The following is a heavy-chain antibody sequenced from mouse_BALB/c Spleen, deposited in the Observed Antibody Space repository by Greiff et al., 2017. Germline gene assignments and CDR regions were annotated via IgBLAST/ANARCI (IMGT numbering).Heavy chain of an antibody. CDR1: GFTFSSYT. CDR3: TREKYGNYSFDY. Sequence: EVKLVESGGGLVKPGGSLKLSCAASGFTFSSYTMSWVRQTPEKRLEWVATISSGGSYTYYPDSVKGRFTISRDNAKNTLYLQMSSLKSEDTAMYYCTREKYGNYSFDYWGQGTTLTVSS. J-gene: IGHJ2*01. CDR2: ISSGGSYT. D-gene: IGHD2-10*02. V-gene: IGHV5-6-4*01.